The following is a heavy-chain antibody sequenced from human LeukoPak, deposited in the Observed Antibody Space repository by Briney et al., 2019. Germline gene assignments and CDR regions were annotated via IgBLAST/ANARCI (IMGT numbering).Heavy chain of an antibody. CDR1: GFTFSSYG. D-gene: IGHD3-22*01. CDR2: IRYDGSKK. CDR3: ANCLGHYYDTRDAFDI. J-gene: IGHJ3*02. V-gene: IGHV3-30*02. Sequence: GGALRLSCAASGFTFSSYGMHWVGQAPGKGLEGVAFIRYDGSKKYYADSVKGRVTISRDNSKKRLYLQMNSLRAEDTAVYYCANCLGHYYDTRDAFDIWGQGTMVTVSS.